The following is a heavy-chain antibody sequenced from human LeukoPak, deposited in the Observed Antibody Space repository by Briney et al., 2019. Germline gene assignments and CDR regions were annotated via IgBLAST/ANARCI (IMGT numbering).Heavy chain of an antibody. V-gene: IGHV3-48*01. CDR3: ARGGSGWYEGDY. Sequence: PGGSLRLSCAASGFTFSSFSMNWVRQAPGKGLEWVAHISGSGSAITYGDSVKGRFTISRDNGKNSVYLQMDSLRAEDTAVYYCARGGSGWYEGDYWGQGTLVTVSS. J-gene: IGHJ4*02. CDR1: GFTFSSFS. D-gene: IGHD6-19*01. CDR2: ISGSGSAI.